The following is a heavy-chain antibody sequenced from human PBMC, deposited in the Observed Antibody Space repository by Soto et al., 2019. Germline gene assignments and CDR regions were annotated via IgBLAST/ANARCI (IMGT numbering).Heavy chain of an antibody. J-gene: IGHJ6*02. D-gene: IGHD3-3*01. CDR3: AREGTIFGVGNSDYGMDV. V-gene: IGHV3-30-3*01. CDR2: ILYDGSNK. Sequence: GESLRLSCAASGFTFSSYAMHWFRQAPGKGLEWVGFILYDGSNKSYADSVKGRFSISRDNAKNTRYRQMDRLRAEDTDVYYFAREGTIFGVGNSDYGMDVWGQGTTVTVSS. CDR1: GFTFSSYA.